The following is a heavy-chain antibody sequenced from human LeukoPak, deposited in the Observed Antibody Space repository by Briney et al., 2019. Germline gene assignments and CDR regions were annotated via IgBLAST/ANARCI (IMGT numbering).Heavy chain of an antibody. V-gene: IGHV4-34*01. CDR2: INHSGST. Sequence: TSSETLSFTCAVYGGSFNGYYWTGIRQPPGKGLEWIGEINHSGSTNYNPSLKSRVTISVDTSKNQFSLNLNSVTAAGTAVYHCARARGKMGARFDYWGQGTLVTVSS. J-gene: IGHJ4*02. CDR1: GGSFNGYY. CDR3: ARARGKMGARFDY. D-gene: IGHD1-26*01.